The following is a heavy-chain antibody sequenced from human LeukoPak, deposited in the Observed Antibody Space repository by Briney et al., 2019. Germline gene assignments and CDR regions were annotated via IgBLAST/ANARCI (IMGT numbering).Heavy chain of an antibody. J-gene: IGHJ4*02. V-gene: IGHV3-30*03. CDR2: TSYDESIK. Sequence: GGSLRLSCAASGFTFSSYGMHWVRKAPGKGLEWVAVTSYDESIKYYSDSVKGRFTISGDNSKNTLYLQMNSLRAEDTAVYYCARDRAGIFDYWGQGTLVTVSS. D-gene: IGHD6-19*01. CDR3: ARDRAGIFDY. CDR1: GFTFSSYG.